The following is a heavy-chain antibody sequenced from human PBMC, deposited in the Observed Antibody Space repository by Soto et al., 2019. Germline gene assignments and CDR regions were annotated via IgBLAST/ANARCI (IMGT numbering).Heavy chain of an antibody. Sequence: EVQLVESGGGLVQPGGSLRLSCAASGFTFSNYWMNWVRQAPGKGLEWVANIKQDGSEKYYVDSVKGRFTISRDNAKNSLYLQMNSLRADDTAVYYCARLRTGYWGQGTLVTVSS. CDR2: IKQDGSEK. CDR3: ARLRTGY. V-gene: IGHV3-7*01. J-gene: IGHJ4*02. CDR1: GFTFSNYW.